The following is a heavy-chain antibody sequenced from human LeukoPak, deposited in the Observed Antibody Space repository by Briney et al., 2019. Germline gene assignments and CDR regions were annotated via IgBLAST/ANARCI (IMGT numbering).Heavy chain of an antibody. Sequence: PGGSLRLSCTASGFAFDEHGMSWVRQVPGKGLEWVSGINWSGGSTGYADPLRGRFTISRDNTKNSLYLQMDSLRAEDTALYYCARAPITSPFYFDYWGQGTLVTVSS. CDR1: GFAFDEHG. J-gene: IGHJ4*02. V-gene: IGHV3-20*04. D-gene: IGHD2-2*01. CDR2: INWSGGST. CDR3: ARAPITSPFYFDY.